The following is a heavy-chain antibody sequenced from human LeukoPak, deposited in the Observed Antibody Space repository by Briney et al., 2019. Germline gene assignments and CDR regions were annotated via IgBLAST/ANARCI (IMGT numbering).Heavy chain of an antibody. CDR1: GGSISLYY. Sequence: SEALSLTCTVSGGSISLYYWSWIRQPPGKGLEWIGYFYDTRSPKYNPSLERRVTISVDMSRNQFSLNLTSVTAADTAVYYCARGRGSLTYWGKGTLATVSS. CDR2: FYDTRSP. CDR3: ARGRGSLTY. J-gene: IGHJ4*02. D-gene: IGHD3-10*01. V-gene: IGHV4-59*01.